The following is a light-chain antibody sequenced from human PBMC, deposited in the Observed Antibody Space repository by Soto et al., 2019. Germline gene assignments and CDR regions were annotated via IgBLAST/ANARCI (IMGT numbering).Light chain of an antibody. J-gene: IGKJ1*01. Sequence: EIVSTQSPGTLSLSPGERAALSCRASQSVSSSYLAWYQQKPGQAPRLLIYGASSRATGIPDRFSGGGSGTDFTLTISRMESEDFGVYYCQQYGSSLKTFGQGTKVDIK. CDR3: QQYGSSLKT. CDR1: QSVSSSY. CDR2: GAS. V-gene: IGKV3-20*01.